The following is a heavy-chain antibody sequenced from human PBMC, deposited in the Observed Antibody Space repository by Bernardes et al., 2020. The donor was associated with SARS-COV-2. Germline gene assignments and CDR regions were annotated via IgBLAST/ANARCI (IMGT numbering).Heavy chain of an antibody. CDR1: GYTFTGYY. D-gene: IGHD3-22*01. Sequence: ASVKVSCKASGYTFTGYYMHWVRQAPGQGLEWMGWINPNSGGTNYAQKFQGWVTMTRDTSISTAYMELSRLKSDDTAVYYCARGNRKKYYDSSGYYYDGRNYSYYGMFVWGQGPTVTVSS. J-gene: IGHJ6*02. CDR3: ARGNRKKYYDSSGYYYDGRNYSYYGMFV. V-gene: IGHV1-2*04. CDR2: INPNSGGT.